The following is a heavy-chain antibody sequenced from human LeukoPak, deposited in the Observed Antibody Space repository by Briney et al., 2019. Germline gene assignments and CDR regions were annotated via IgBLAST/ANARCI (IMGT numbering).Heavy chain of an antibody. CDR1: GYAFSKYG. D-gene: IGHD6-6*01. Sequence: ASVKVSCKASGYAFSKYGNSWVRQAPGQGLEWVGWISPYTGNRNYAHKLQGRVTMTTDTSTNTAYMELRSLRSDDTAVYYCARTTDSSSLDYWGQGTLVTVSS. CDR3: ARTTDSSSLDY. V-gene: IGHV1-18*01. J-gene: IGHJ4*02. CDR2: ISPYTGNR.